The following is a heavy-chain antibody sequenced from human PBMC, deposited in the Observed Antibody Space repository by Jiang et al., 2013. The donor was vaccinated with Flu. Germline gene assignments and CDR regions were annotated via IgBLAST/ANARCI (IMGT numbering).Heavy chain of an antibody. CDR3: ARAINRSGWIVFDY. CDR1: GYTFTGYY. Sequence: GAEVKKPGASVKVSCKASGYTFTGYYMHWVRQAPGQGLEWMGWINPNSGGTNYAQKFQGWVTMTRDTSISTAYMELSRLRSDDTAVCYCARAINRSGWIVFDYWGQGTLVTVSS. J-gene: IGHJ4*02. CDR2: INPNSGGT. V-gene: IGHV1-2*04. D-gene: IGHD6-19*01.